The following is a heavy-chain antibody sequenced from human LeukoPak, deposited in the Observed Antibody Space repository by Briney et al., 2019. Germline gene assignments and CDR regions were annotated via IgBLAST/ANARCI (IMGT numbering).Heavy chain of an antibody. V-gene: IGHV3-15*01. D-gene: IGHD3-22*01. CDR2: IKSKTDGGTT. CDR1: GFTFSNAW. Sequence: AGGSLRLSCAASGFTFSNAWMSWVRLAPGKGLEWVGRIKSKTDGGTTDYAAPVKGRFTISRDDSKNTLYLQMNSLKTEDTAVYYCTTEYYYDSSGYIDYWGQGTLVTVSS. CDR3: TTEYYYDSSGYIDY. J-gene: IGHJ4*02.